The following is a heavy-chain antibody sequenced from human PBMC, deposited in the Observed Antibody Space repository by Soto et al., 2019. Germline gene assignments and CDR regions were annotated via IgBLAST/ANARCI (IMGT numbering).Heavy chain of an antibody. V-gene: IGHV1-2*04. CDR2: INPNSGGT. D-gene: IGHD3-3*01. Sequence: ASVKVSCKASGYTFTGYYMHWVRQAPGQGLEWMGWINPNSGGTNYAQKFQGWVTMTRGTSISTAYMELSRLRSDDTAVYYCARGGRGVLRFLEWSQDWFDPWGQGTLVTVSS. J-gene: IGHJ5*02. CDR3: ARGGRGVLRFLEWSQDWFDP. CDR1: GYTFTGYY.